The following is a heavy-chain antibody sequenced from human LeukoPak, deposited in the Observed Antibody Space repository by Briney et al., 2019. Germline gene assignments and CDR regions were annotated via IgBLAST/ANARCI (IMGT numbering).Heavy chain of an antibody. CDR3: ARDRLGDTAMVRWSDP. CDR1: GGTFSSYA. D-gene: IGHD5-18*01. Sequence: SVKVSCKASGGTFSSYAISWVRQAPGQGLEWMGGIIPIFGIANYAQKFQGRVTISADKSTSTASMELSSLRSEDTAVYYCARDRLGDTAMVRWSDPCGQGTLATASA. J-gene: IGHJ5*02. V-gene: IGHV1-69*10. CDR2: IIPIFGIA.